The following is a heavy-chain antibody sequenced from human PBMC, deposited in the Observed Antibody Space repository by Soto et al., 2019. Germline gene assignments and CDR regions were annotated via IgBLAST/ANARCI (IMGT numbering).Heavy chain of an antibody. J-gene: IGHJ4*02. V-gene: IGHV3-30-3*01. CDR1: GFTFSSYA. Sequence: VGSLRLSCAASGFTFSSYAMHWVSQAPGKGLEWVAVISYDGSNKYYADSVKGRFTISRDNSKNTLYLQMNSLRAEDTAVYYCARAPSIAVAGTDYWGQGTLVTVSS. CDR3: ARAPSIAVAGTDY. D-gene: IGHD6-19*01. CDR2: ISYDGSNK.